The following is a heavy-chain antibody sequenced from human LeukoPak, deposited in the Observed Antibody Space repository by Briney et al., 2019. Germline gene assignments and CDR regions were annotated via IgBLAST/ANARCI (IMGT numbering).Heavy chain of an antibody. CDR2: ISADGNGP. D-gene: IGHD6-25*01. V-gene: IGHV3-23*01. Sequence: GGSLRLSCAASGFTFSSHAMNWVRQVPGKGLVWVSTISADGNGPHYADSVKGRFTISRDNSKNTLFLQMNSLRDGDTAVYFCARTFNGFDPTFDYWGQGTLVTVSS. J-gene: IGHJ4*02. CDR1: GFTFSSHA. CDR3: ARTFNGFDPTFDY.